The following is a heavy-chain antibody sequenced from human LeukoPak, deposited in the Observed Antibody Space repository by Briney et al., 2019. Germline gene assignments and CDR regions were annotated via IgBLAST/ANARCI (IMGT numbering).Heavy chain of an antibody. Sequence: PSETLSLTCTVSGGSISSYYWSCLRQPPGKGLEWIGYIYYSGSPNYNPSLKSRVTISVDTSKNQFSLKLSSVTAADTAVYYCARGYSGYYFDYWGQGTLVTVSS. J-gene: IGHJ4*02. CDR2: IYYSGSP. V-gene: IGHV4-59*01. CDR1: GGSISSYY. CDR3: ARGYSGYYFDY. D-gene: IGHD5-12*01.